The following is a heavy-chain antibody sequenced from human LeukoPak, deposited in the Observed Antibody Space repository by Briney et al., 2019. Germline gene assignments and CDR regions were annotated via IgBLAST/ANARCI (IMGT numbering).Heavy chain of an antibody. Sequence: GGSLRLPCAASGFTFSSYSMNWVRQAPGRGLEWVSSISSSSSYIYYADSVKGRFTISRDNAKNSLYLQMNSLRAEDTAVYYCARATGVVVIGYYYYGMDVWGQGTTVTVSS. CDR3: ARATGVVVIGYYYYGMDV. V-gene: IGHV3-21*01. D-gene: IGHD3-22*01. CDR1: GFTFSSYS. CDR2: ISSSSSYI. J-gene: IGHJ6*02.